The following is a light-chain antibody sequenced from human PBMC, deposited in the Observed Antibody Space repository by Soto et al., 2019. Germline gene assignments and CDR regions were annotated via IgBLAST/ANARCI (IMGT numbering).Light chain of an antibody. J-gene: IGKJ5*01. V-gene: IGKV3-11*01. CDR3: QQRSSWPS. CDR1: QSVSSN. Sequence: EIVMTQSPGTLSLSPVERATLSCRASQSVSSNLAWYQQKPGQAPRLLIYGASTRATGIPARFSGSGSGTEFTLTISSLEPEDFAVYHCQQRSSWPSFGQGTRLRL. CDR2: GAS.